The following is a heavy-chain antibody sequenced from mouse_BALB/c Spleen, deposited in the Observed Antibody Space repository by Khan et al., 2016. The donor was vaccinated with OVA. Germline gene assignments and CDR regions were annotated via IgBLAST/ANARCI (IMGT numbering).Heavy chain of an antibody. V-gene: IGHV14-1*02. CDR3: ASDGYAPWFAY. Sequence: VQLKESGAELVRPGALVNLSCKASGFDIKDYYMHWVKQRPEQGLEWIGWIDPENDNTIYDPQFRGKASITSDTSSHTASLQLSSLTSEATAVYYWASDGYAPWFAYWGQGTLVTVSA. CDR2: IDPENDNT. D-gene: IGHD2-3*01. J-gene: IGHJ3*01. CDR1: GFDIKDYY.